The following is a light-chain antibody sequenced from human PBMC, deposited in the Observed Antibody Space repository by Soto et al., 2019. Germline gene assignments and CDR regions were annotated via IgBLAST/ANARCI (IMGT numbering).Light chain of an antibody. CDR1: QSIVTS. V-gene: IGKV3-20*01. CDR3: QQYGSSPYT. CDR2: GAS. J-gene: IGKJ2*01. Sequence: EIVLTQSPGTLSLSPGERATLSCRASQSIVTSLAWFQQKPGQAPRLLIFGASNRAPGIPDKFSGSGSGTEFTLTISRLEPEDFAVYYCQQYGSSPYTFGQGTKLEIK.